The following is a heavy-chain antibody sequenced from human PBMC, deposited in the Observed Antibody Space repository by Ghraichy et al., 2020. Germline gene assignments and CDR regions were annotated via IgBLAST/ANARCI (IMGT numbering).Heavy chain of an antibody. CDR2: IWYDGSNK. D-gene: IGHD6-13*01. J-gene: IGHJ4*02. Sequence: GESLNISCAASGFTFSSYGMHWVRQAPGKGLEWVAVIWYDGSNKYYADSVKGRFTISRDNSKNTLYLQMNSLRAEDTAVYYCARAEAAAGGHFDYWGQGTLVTVSS. CDR3: ARAEAAAGGHFDY. V-gene: IGHV3-33*01. CDR1: GFTFSSYG.